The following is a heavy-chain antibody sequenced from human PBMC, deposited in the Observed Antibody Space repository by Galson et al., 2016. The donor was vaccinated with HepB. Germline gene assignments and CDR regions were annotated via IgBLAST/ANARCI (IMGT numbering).Heavy chain of an antibody. D-gene: IGHD4-23*01. V-gene: IGHV3-66*01. J-gene: IGHJ6*02. CDR3: ARDPNAVVTGTYA. CDR2: IYSGGTT. Sequence: SLRLSCAASGFTVSNNYMNWVRQAPGKGLEWVSLIYSGGTTYYADSVKGRFTISRDSSKNTLYLQMSSLRVEDTAVYYCARDPNAVVTGTYAWGQGTTVTVSS. CDR1: GFTVSNNY.